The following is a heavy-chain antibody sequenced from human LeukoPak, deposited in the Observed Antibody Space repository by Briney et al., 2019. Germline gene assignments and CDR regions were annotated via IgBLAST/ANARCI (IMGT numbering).Heavy chain of an antibody. J-gene: IGHJ4*02. CDR2: FYSGDTT. CDR3: ARQNGGWVGMGY. Sequence: PGGSLRLSCAASGFSVSSNYMNWVRQAPGKGLEWVSVFYSGDTTYYADSVRGRFTTSRDHSKNTLYLQMNSLRAEDTAVYYCARQNGGWVGMGYWGQGTLVTVSS. CDR1: GFSVSSNY. D-gene: IGHD6-19*01. V-gene: IGHV3-66*04.